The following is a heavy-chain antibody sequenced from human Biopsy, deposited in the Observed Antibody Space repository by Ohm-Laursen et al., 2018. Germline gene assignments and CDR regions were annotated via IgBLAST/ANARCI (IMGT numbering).Heavy chain of an antibody. CDR1: GDSISFPY. CDR3: AAGATWLVHY. CDR2: THDTGTT. Sequence: TLSLTCSASGDSISFPYWGWFRQPPGKGLEYIGSTHDTGTTDYSPSLKTRVSLSVDTSKVFSLILSSVTAADTAVYYCAAGATWLVHYWGQGTLVTVSS. J-gene: IGHJ4*02. D-gene: IGHD6-19*01. V-gene: IGHV4-59*11.